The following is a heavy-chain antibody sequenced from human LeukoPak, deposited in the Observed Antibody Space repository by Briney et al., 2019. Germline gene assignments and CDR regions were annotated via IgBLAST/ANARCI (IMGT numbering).Heavy chain of an antibody. D-gene: IGHD2-2*01. CDR1: GFTFSSYA. CDR2: ISGSGGST. CDR3: AKSLVPQDYFDY. V-gene: IGHV3-23*01. J-gene: IGHJ4*02. Sequence: GGSLRLSCAASGFTFSSYAMSWVRQAPGKGLEWVSAISGSGGSTYYADSVKGRSTISRDNSKNTLYLQMNSLRAEDTAVYYCAKSLVPQDYFDYWGQGTLVTVSS.